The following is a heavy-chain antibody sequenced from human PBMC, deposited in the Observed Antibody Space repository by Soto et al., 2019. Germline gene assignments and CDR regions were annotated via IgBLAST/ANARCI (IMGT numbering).Heavy chain of an antibody. J-gene: IGHJ6*02. CDR1: RSTFSSYA. V-gene: IGHV1-69*06. CDR2: IIPIFGTA. CDR3: ARSYSSSWRYYYGMDV. D-gene: IGHD6-13*01. Sequence: SVKVSGKDSRSTFSSYAISCVRQAPGQGLEWMGGIIPIFGTANYAQKFQGRVTITADKSTSTAYMELSSLRSEDTAVYYRARSYSSSWRYYYGMDVWGHGTTVTVSS.